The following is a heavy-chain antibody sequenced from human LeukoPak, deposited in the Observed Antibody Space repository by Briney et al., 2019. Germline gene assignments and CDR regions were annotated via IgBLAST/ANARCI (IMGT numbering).Heavy chain of an antibody. V-gene: IGHV1-69*05. J-gene: IGHJ4*02. Sequence: SVKVSCKASGGTFSTYAISWVRQAPGQGFEWMGGIIPLLGTANYAQKFQGRITITTDEFTGTAYMELSSLRFEDTAVFYCASNTNYYENTGHYVFDFWGQGTLVTVSS. CDR2: IIPLLGTA. CDR3: ASNTNYYENTGHYVFDF. CDR1: GGTFSTYA. D-gene: IGHD3-22*01.